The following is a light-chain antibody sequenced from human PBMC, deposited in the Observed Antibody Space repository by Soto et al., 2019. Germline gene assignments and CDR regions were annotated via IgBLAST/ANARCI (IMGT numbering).Light chain of an antibody. J-gene: IGKJ1*01. CDR3: QQYNSYAWT. Sequence: DIQMTQSPSTLSSSVGDRVTITCRASQSISSCLAWYQQKPGKSPKLLIYDASSLASGVPSRFSGSGSGTEFTLTISSLQPDDFATYYCQQYNSYAWTFGRGTKVEIK. CDR1: QSISSC. V-gene: IGKV1-5*01. CDR2: DAS.